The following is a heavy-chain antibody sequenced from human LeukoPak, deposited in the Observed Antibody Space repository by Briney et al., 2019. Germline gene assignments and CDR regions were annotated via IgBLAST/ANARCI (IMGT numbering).Heavy chain of an antibody. CDR3: ASEGSTAAAGTSSYYYYMDV. D-gene: IGHD6-13*01. J-gene: IGHJ6*03. CDR1: GGTFSSYA. CDR2: IIPIFGTA. Sequence: ASVKVSCKASGGTFSSYAISWVRQAPGQGLEWMGGIIPIFGTANYAQKFQGRVTITTDESTSTAYMELSSLRSEDTAVYYCASEGSTAAAGTSSYYYYMDVWGKGTTVTVSS. V-gene: IGHV1-69*05.